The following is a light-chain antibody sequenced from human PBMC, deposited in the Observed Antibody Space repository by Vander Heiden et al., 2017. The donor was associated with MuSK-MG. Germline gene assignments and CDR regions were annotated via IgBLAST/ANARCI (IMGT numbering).Light chain of an antibody. CDR3: QQSDNTPYA. Sequence: DIQMTQSPSSLSASVGDRVTITCRASQSISAFLNWYQQKPGKAPKILIYGASTLQSGVTSRFSGSGSGTDFTLTISRLQPEDFATYFCQQSDNTPYAFGQGTKLEIK. V-gene: IGKV1-39*01. CDR1: QSISAF. J-gene: IGKJ2*01. CDR2: GAS.